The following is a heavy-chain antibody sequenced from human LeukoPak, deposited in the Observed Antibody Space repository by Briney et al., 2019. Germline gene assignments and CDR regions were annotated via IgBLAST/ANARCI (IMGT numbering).Heavy chain of an antibody. V-gene: IGHV4-39*01. Sequence: SETLSLTCTVSGGSISSSSYYWGWIRQPPGKGLGWIGSIYYSGSTYHNPSLKSRVTISVDTSKNQFSLKLSSVTAADTAVYYCAAGRSGPLGHFDYWGQGTLVTVSS. D-gene: IGHD3-10*01. CDR1: GGSISSSSYY. CDR3: AAGRSGPLGHFDY. J-gene: IGHJ4*02. CDR2: IYYSGST.